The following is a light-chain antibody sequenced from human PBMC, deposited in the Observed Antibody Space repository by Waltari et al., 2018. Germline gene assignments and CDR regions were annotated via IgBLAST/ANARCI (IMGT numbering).Light chain of an antibody. CDR1: SLSNQF. V-gene: IGLV3-25*03. CDR2: KDS. CDR3: QSADSSNTYV. Sequence: SSELTQPPSVSVSPGQTARIICSGDSLSNQFAYWYQQKPGQAPVLVIYKDSERPSGIPERFSGSGSGTTVTLTIGGVQAEDEADYYCQSADSSNTYVFGTGTKVTVL. J-gene: IGLJ1*01.